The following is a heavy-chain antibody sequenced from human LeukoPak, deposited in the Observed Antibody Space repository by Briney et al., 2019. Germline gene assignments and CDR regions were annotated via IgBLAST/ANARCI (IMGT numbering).Heavy chain of an antibody. CDR3: AALSETDY. CDR1: GFTFDDYA. J-gene: IGHJ4*02. V-gene: IGHV3-9*01. CDR2: ISWNSGSI. D-gene: IGHD2/OR15-2a*01. Sequence: PGGSLRLSCAASGFTFDDYAMHWVRQAPGNGLEWVSGISWNSGSIGYADSVKGRFTISRDNAKNSLYLQMNSVRAEDTALYYCAALSETDYWGQGTLVTVSS.